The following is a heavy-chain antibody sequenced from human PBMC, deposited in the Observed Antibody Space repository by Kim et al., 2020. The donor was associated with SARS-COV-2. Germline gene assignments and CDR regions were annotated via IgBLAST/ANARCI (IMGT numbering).Heavy chain of an antibody. CDR3: RGFATSPTAFDL. V-gene: IGHV4-34*01. J-gene: IGHJ3*01. Sequence: SETLSLTCVVYGGSISVFYWSWIRQYPGKEMEWIGEIHHSGSTSYNPSLESRVTMSIDTSKKQFSLKLRSVTAADTAVYYCRGFATSPTAFDLWGHGTRV. CDR2: IHHSGST. CDR1: GGSISVFY. D-gene: IGHD3-10*01.